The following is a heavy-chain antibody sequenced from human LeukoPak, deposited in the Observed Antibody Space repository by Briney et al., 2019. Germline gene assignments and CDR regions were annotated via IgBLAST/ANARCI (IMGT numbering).Heavy chain of an antibody. V-gene: IGHV3-30-3*01. CDR3: ARVEYSSSSFDY. CDR1: GFTFSSYA. J-gene: IGHJ4*02. Sequence: GGSLRLSCAASGFTFSSYAMHWVRQAPGKGLEWVAVISYDGSNKYYADSVKGRFTISRDNSKNTLYLQMNSLRAEDTAVYYCARVEYSSSSFDYWGQETLVTVSS. CDR2: ISYDGSNK. D-gene: IGHD6-6*01.